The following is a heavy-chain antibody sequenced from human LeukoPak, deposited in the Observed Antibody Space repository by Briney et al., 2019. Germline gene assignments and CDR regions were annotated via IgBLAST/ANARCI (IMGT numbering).Heavy chain of an antibody. J-gene: IGHJ6*02. Sequence: PGGSLRLSCAASGYTVSSNYMTWVRQAPGKGLEWVSVLYSGGDTYYADSVKGRFTISRDNAKSTLYLQLNSLRAEDTAVYYCARGNYYGMDVWGQGTTVTVSS. V-gene: IGHV3-53*01. CDR1: GYTVSSNY. CDR2: LYSGGDT. CDR3: ARGNYYGMDV.